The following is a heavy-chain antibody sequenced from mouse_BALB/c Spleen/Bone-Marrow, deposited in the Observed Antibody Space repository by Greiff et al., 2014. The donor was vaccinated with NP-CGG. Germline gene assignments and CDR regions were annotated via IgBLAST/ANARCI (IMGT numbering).Heavy chain of an antibody. D-gene: IGHD2-14*01. Sequence: VQLQQSGPELVKPGASVKMSCKASGYTFTDYYMKWVKQSHGKSLEWIGDNNPKNGDSFYNQKFKGKATLTVDKSSNTAYMQLDSLTSGDSAVYYCALGVRLYWFFDVWGAGTTVTVSS. CDR3: ALGVRLYWFFDV. V-gene: IGHV1-26*01. CDR2: NNPKNGDS. CDR1: GYTFTDYY. J-gene: IGHJ1*01.